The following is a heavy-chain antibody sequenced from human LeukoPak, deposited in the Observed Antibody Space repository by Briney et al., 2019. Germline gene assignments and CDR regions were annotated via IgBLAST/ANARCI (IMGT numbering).Heavy chain of an antibody. J-gene: IGHJ4*02. CDR1: GLTFSSHW. D-gene: IGHD6-25*01. CDR2: INPDGSET. CDR3: LGSADRG. V-gene: IGHV3-7*01. Sequence: GRSLRLSCADSGLTFSSHWMNWVRQAPGRGLEWVGNINPDGSETYYVDSMKGRFTISRDNAKDPVYLQMNTLRVEDTAVYYCLGSADRGWGQGTLVTVSS.